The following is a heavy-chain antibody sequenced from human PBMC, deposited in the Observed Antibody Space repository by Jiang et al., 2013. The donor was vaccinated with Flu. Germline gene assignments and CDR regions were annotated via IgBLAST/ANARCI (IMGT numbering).Heavy chain of an antibody. CDR3: AKDENVVLISYFDY. D-gene: IGHD3-22*01. V-gene: IGHV3-23*01. CDR2: ISGSGGGT. Sequence: QLLESGGGLVQPGESLRLSCAASGFTFSNYAMSWVRQTPGKGLEWVSAISGSGGGTYYADSVKGRFTISRDNSKNTLYLQMNSLRAEDTAVYYCAKDENVVLISYFDYWGQGTLVTVSS. J-gene: IGHJ4*02. CDR1: GFTFSNYA.